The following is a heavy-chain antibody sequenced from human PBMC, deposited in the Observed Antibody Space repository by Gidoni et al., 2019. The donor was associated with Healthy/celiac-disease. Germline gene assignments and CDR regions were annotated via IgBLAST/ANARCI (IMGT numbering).Heavy chain of an antibody. CDR1: GGSISSSRYY. Sequence: QLQLQESGPGLVKPSQPLSLTCTFSGGSISSSRYYWGWIRQPPGKGLEWIGSISYSGRTYYNPSLKSRVTISVDTSKNQFSLKLSSVTAADTAVYYCARDDIAAAGNFDYWGQGTLVTVSS. CDR3: ARDDIAAAGNFDY. J-gene: IGHJ4*02. D-gene: IGHD6-13*01. V-gene: IGHV4-39*02. CDR2: ISYSGRT.